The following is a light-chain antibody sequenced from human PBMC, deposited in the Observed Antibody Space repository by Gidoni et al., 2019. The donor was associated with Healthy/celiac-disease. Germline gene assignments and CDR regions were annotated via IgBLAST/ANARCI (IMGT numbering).Light chain of an antibody. CDR2: GAS. Sequence: IVLTQSPGTLSLSPGERATLSCRASQSVSSSYLAGYQQKPGQAPRLLLYGASSRATGIPDRFSGSGSGTDFTLTISRLEPEDFAVYYCQQYGSSPRTFGQGTKVEIK. CDR1: QSVSSSY. CDR3: QQYGSSPRT. J-gene: IGKJ1*01. V-gene: IGKV3-20*01.